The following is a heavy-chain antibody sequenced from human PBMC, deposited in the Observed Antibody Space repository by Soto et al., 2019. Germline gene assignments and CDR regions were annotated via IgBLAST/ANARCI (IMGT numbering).Heavy chain of an antibody. CDR3: ARGSYYYDSSGYYYVGDFDY. CDR2: IYHSGST. D-gene: IGHD3-22*01. CDR1: GGSISSGGYS. Sequence: SETLSLTCAVSGGSISSGGYSWSWIRQPPGKGLEWIGYIYHSGSTYYNPSLKSRVTISVDRSKNQFSLKLSSVTAADTAVYYCARGSYYYDSSGYYYVGDFDYWGQGTLVTVSS. J-gene: IGHJ4*02. V-gene: IGHV4-30-2*01.